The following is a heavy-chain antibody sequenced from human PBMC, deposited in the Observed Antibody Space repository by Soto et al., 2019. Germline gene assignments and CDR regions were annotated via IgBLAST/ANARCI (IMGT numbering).Heavy chain of an antibody. V-gene: IGHV1-69*10. D-gene: IGHD1-26*01. CDR3: AASPGIVGTYYGMDV. CDR1: GYTFTSYD. CDR2: IIPILGIA. J-gene: IGHJ6*02. Sequence: ASVKVSCKASGYTFTSYDINWVRQATGQGLEWMGGIIPILGIANYAQKFQGRVTITADKSTSTAYMELSSLRSEDTVVYYCAASPGIVGTYYGMDVWGQGTTVTVSS.